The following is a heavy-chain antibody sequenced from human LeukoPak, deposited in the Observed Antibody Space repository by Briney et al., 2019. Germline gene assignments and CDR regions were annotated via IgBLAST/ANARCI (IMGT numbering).Heavy chain of an antibody. D-gene: IGHD2-21*02. V-gene: IGHV3-53*01. J-gene: IGHJ3*02. CDR2: IYSGGST. Sequence: GGSLRLSCAASGFTVSSNYMSWVRQAPGKGLEWVSVIYSGGSTYYADSVKGRFTISRDNSKNTLYLQMNSLRAEDTAVYYCAREPGAYCGGDRPHSAAFDIWGQGTMVTVSS. CDR1: GFTVSSNY. CDR3: AREPGAYCGGDRPHSAAFDI.